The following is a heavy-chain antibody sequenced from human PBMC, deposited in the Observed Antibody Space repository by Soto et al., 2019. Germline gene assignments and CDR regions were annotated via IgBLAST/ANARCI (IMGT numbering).Heavy chain of an antibody. V-gene: IGHV4-4*02. Sequence: PSETLSLTCVVSGGSISGRNWWSWVRQAPGKGLEWIGEVFHGGDTTYRPSLRCRVTISVDKSKNQFSLNLISVTAEDTAVYYCTRLIYDSRLNYFYFDLWGQGALVTVSS. D-gene: IGHD3-22*01. CDR3: TRLIYDSRLNYFYFDL. CDR1: GGSISGRNW. J-gene: IGHJ4*02. CDR2: VFHGGDT.